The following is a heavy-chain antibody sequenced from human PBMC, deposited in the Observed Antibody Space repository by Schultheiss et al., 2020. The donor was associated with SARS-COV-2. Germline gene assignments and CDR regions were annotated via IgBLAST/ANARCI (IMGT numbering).Heavy chain of an antibody. CDR1: GGSVSSGSYY. J-gene: IGHJ2*01. CDR3: ARDRYDFWSGYVSYWYFDL. D-gene: IGHD3-3*01. Sequence: SETLSLTCTVSGGSVSSGSYYWSWIRQHPGKGLEWIGSIYHSGSTYYNPSLKSRVTISVDTSKNQFSLKLSSVTAADTAVYYCARDRYDFWSGYVSYWYFDLWGRGTLVTVSS. V-gene: IGHV4-39*07. CDR2: IYHSGST.